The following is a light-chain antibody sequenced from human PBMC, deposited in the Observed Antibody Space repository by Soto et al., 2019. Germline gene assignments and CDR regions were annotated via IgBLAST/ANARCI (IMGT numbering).Light chain of an antibody. Sequence: DIQMTQSPSTLSASVGDRVTITCRASQSISSWLAWYQQKPGKAPKLLIYDASSLESGVPSRFSGSGSGTEFTLTIRSLQPDDFATDYCQQYNSYSPLTFGGGTKVEIK. J-gene: IGKJ4*01. V-gene: IGKV1-5*01. CDR1: QSISSW. CDR3: QQYNSYSPLT. CDR2: DAS.